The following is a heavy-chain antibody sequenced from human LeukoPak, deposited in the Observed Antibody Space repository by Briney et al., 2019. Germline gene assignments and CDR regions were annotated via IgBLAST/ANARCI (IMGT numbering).Heavy chain of an antibody. J-gene: IGHJ4*02. CDR2: IYPRDGST. Sequence: GATVKVSCRVSGYGFTSNYIHWVRHAPGQGLEWMGMIYPRDGSTSYAQRFQDRVTVTRDTSTSTVHMELSGLRSEDTAVYYCARDQEGFDYWGQGTLVTVSS. V-gene: IGHV1-46*01. CDR3: ARDQEGFDY. CDR1: GYGFTSNY.